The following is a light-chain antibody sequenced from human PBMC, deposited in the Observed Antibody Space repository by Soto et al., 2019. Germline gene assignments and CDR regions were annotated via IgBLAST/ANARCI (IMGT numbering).Light chain of an antibody. V-gene: IGKV2-24*01. Sequence: DIVLTQTPLSSPVTLGQSASISCRSNQSLVYSDGNTYLSWLQQRPGQPPRLLMYRVSNRFSGVPDRSSGSGAGTDFTPKIDTVEREDVGIDYCVQVALFPPTLGQGTKVVIK. J-gene: IGKJ1*01. CDR3: VQVALFPPT. CDR2: RVS. CDR1: QSLVYSDGNTY.